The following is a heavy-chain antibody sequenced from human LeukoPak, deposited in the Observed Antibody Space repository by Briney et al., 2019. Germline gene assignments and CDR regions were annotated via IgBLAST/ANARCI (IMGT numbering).Heavy chain of an antibody. CDR3: ASSRYDSSGYYGIIGY. D-gene: IGHD3-22*01. CDR1: GFTFSSYR. CDR2: ISSSRSTI. Sequence: PGGSLRLSCAASGFTFSSYRMNWVRQAPGKGLEWVSYISSSRSTIYYADSVKGRFTISRDNAKNSLYLQMNSLRAEDTALYYCASSRYDSSGYYGIIGYWGQGTLVTVSS. J-gene: IGHJ4*02. V-gene: IGHV3-48*04.